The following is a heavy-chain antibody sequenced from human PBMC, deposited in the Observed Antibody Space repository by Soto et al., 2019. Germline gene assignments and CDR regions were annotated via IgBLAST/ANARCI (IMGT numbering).Heavy chain of an antibody. CDR2: ISYDGSNK. J-gene: IGHJ4*02. CDR1: GFTFSTYV. D-gene: IGHD1-26*01. CDR3: ARGSPPDY. V-gene: IGHV3-30-3*01. Sequence: VQLVESGGGVVQPGRSLRLSCAASGFTFSTYVIIYWVRQAPGKGLEWVAVISYDGSNKYYADSVKGRFIISRDNSKNTLYLQMNSLRAEDTAVYYCARGSPPDYWGQGTLVTVSS.